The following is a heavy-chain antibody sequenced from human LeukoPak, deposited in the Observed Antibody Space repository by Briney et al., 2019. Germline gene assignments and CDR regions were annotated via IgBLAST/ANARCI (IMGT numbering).Heavy chain of an antibody. CDR1: GYSFTSYW. V-gene: IGHV5-51*01. Sequence: GESLKISCKGSGYSFTSYWIGLVRQMPGEGPGWIGIISPGESDTRYSPSFQGQVTISADKSISTAYLQWSSLKASDTAMYYCARHGQTTDILAGLDYWGQGTLVTVSS. CDR3: ARHGQTTDILAGLDY. CDR2: ISPGESDT. D-gene: IGHD4-11*01. J-gene: IGHJ4*02.